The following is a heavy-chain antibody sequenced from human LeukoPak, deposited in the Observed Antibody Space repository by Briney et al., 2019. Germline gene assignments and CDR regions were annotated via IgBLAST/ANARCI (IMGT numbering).Heavy chain of an antibody. Sequence: SETLSLTCTVSDGSIISSSYYWGWIRQPPGKGLEWIGSIYYSGSTSYNPSLKSRVTISLATSKNQLSLKLNSVTAADTAVYYCARDRFDDSSGYYYHYYFYMDVWGKGTTVTVSS. J-gene: IGHJ6*03. CDR2: IYYSGST. CDR3: ARDRFDDSSGYYYHYYFYMDV. D-gene: IGHD3-22*01. V-gene: IGHV4-39*07. CDR1: DGSIISSSYY.